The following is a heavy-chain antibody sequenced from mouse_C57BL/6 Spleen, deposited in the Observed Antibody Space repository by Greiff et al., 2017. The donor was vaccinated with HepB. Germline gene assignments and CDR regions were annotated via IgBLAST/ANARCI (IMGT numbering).Heavy chain of an antibody. Sequence: EVQRVESEGGLVQPGSSMKLSCTASGFTFSDYYMAWVRQVPEKGLEWVANINYDGSSTYYLDSLKSRFIISRDNAKNILYLQMSSLKSEDTATYYCARGSYLLLDYWGQGTTLTVSS. J-gene: IGHJ2*01. D-gene: IGHD1-1*01. CDR2: INYDGSST. V-gene: IGHV5-16*01. CDR3: ARGSYLLLDY. CDR1: GFTFSDYY.